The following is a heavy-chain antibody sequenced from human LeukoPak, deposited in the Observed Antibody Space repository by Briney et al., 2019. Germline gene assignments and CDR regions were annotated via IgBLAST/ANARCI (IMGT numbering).Heavy chain of an antibody. J-gene: IGHJ4*02. V-gene: IGHV3-30*18. CDR1: GFTFNTYG. D-gene: IGHD2-2*01. CDR3: AKAAYCTSTSCHFSGYAQRPLDS. CDR2: ISKDGSSK. Sequence: GRSLRLSCGASGFTFNTYGMHGVRQAPGKGLEGVAGISKDGSSKDYADSVKGRFTNSRDNSKNTMYLQMNSLRVEDTAVYYCAKAAYCTSTSCHFSGYAQRPLDSWGQGTLVTVSS.